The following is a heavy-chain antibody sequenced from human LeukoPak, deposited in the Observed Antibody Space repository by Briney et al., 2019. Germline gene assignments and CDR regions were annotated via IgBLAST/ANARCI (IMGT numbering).Heavy chain of an antibody. D-gene: IGHD3-10*01. V-gene: IGHV4-4*07. J-gene: IGHJ5*02. CDR2: IYTSGST. CDR3: ARDGDLAYYYGSGSYSPPWFDP. CDR1: GGTISSYY. Sequence: SETLSRTCTVSGGTISSYYWSWIRPPAGQGLEWIGRIYTSGSTNYNPFLKSRVTMSVDTTKNQYFLKLSSVTAADTAVYYCARDGDLAYYYGSGSYSPPWFDPWGQGTLVTVSS.